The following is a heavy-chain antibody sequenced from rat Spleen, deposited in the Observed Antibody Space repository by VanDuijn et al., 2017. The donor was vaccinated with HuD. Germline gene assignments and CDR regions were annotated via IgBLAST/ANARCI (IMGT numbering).Heavy chain of an antibody. V-gene: IGHV5-36*01. D-gene: IGHD1-11*01. CDR1: GFTFDDYV. J-gene: IGHJ2*01. Sequence: EVKLVESGGGLVQPGRSLKLSCAASGFTFDDYVIAWVRQAPKNGLEWVASISWDGSSTYYPDSVKGRFTISRDNAKNALYLQMNNLRSDDTALSYCTREGSGGYRGSFDYWGQGVMVTVSS. CDR3: TREGSGGYRGSFDY. CDR2: ISWDGSST.